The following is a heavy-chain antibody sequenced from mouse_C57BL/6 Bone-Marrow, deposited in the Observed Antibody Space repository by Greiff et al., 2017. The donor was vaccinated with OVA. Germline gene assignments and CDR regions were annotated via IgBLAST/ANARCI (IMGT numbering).Heavy chain of an antibody. D-gene: IGHD1-1*01. J-gene: IGHJ4*01. CDR3: ARDPTVVAKGYAMDY. Sequence: VQLQQSGTELVKPGASVKLSCKASGYTFTSYWMHWVKQRPGQGLEWIGNINPSNGGTNYNEKFKSKATLTVDKSSSTAYMQLSSLTSEDTAVYYGARDPTVVAKGYAMDYWGQGTSVTVSS. CDR2: INPSNGGT. CDR1: GYTFTSYW. V-gene: IGHV1-53*01.